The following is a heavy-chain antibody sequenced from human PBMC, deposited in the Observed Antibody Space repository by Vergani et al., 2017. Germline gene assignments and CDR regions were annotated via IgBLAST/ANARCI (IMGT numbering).Heavy chain of an antibody. D-gene: IGHD3-9*01. V-gene: IGHV1-2*02. CDR3: ARDPSVLRYVGWFTGYGMDV. J-gene: IGHJ6*02. Sequence: QVQLVQSGAEVKKPGASVKVSCKASGYTFTGYYMHWVRQAPGQGLKGIGWINPNSGGTNYAQKFQGRVTMTRDTSMSTAYMELSRLRSDDTAVYDCARDPSVLRYVGWFTGYGMDVWGQGTTVTVSS. CDR2: INPNSGGT. CDR1: GYTFTGYY.